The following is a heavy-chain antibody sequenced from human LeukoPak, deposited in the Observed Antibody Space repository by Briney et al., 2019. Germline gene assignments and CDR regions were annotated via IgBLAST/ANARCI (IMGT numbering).Heavy chain of an antibody. V-gene: IGHV3-23*01. J-gene: IGHJ4*02. CDR2: ISGSGGST. D-gene: IGHD7-27*01. Sequence: ETLCLTCAVSGDSISTNHWWSWVRQAPGKGLEWVSGISGSGGSTFYADSVKGRFTISRDNSKNTLYLQMNSLRVEDTAIYYCAKDGSPFLPSGNWDWGQGTLVTVSS. CDR1: GDSISTNH. CDR3: AKDGSPFLPSGNWD.